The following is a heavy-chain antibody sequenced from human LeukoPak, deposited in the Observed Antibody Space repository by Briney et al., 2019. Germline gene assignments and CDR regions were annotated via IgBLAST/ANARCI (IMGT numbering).Heavy chain of an antibody. Sequence: GGSLRLSCAASGFTFSSYWMSWVRQAPGKGLEWVANIKQDGSEKYYVGSVKGRFTISRDNAKNSLYLQMNSLRAEDTAVYYCARPGFAGYFDYWGQGTLVTVSS. D-gene: IGHD2-21*01. V-gene: IGHV3-7*01. CDR3: ARPGFAGYFDY. J-gene: IGHJ4*02. CDR1: GFTFSSYW. CDR2: IKQDGSEK.